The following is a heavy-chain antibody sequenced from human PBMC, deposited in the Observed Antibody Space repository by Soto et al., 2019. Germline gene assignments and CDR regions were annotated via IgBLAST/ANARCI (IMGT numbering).Heavy chain of an antibody. Sequence: SETLSLTCAVYGGSFSGYYWSWIRQPPGKGLEWIGEINHSGSTNYNPSLKSRVTISVDTSKNQFSLKLSSVTAADTAVYYCARQVTTRRAGYYYYYYGMDVWGQGTTVT. CDR1: GGSFSGYY. CDR3: ARQVTTRRAGYYYYYYGMDV. J-gene: IGHJ6*02. V-gene: IGHV4-34*01. CDR2: INHSGST. D-gene: IGHD4-17*01.